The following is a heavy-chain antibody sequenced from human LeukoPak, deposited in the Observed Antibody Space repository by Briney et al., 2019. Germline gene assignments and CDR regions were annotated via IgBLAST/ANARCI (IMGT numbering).Heavy chain of an antibody. V-gene: IGHV1-2*02. J-gene: IGHJ6*03. D-gene: IGHD5-18*01. CDR2: INPNSGGT. CDR1: GYTFTGYY. Sequence: ASVKVSCKASGYTFTGYYMHWVRQAPGQGLEWMGWINPNSGGTNYAQKFQGRVTMTRDTSISTAYMELSRLRSDDTAVYYCAREIRGYSYGLSYYYYYMDVWGKGTTVTVSS. CDR3: AREIRGYSYGLSYYYYYMDV.